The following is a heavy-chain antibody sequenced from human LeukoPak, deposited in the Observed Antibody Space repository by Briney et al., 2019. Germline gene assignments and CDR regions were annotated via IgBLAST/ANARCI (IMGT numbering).Heavy chain of an antibody. Sequence: SGTLSLTCAVSGGSISSSNWWSWVRQPPGKGLEWIGEIYHSGSTNYNPSLKSRVTISVDKSKNQFSLKLSSVTAADTAVYYCARVGSDFWSGYYIGYWGQGTLVTVSS. D-gene: IGHD3-3*01. CDR2: IYHSGST. CDR1: GGSISSSNW. J-gene: IGHJ4*02. V-gene: IGHV4-4*02. CDR3: ARVGSDFWSGYYIGY.